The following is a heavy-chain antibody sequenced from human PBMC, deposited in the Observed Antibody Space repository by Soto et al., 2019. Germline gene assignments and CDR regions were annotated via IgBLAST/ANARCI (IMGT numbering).Heavy chain of an antibody. J-gene: IGHJ5*02. V-gene: IGHV1-18*04. Sequence: QVQLEQSGAEVREPWASVKVSCTASGYTFTNYGINWVRQAPGQRLEWMGWISPYNGNTKYAQNHQGRVTMTTDTSATTAYMELRSLRCDDTAVYYCARSQGSDPFDPWGQGTLVTVSS. CDR1: GYTFTNYG. CDR3: ARSQGSDPFDP. CDR2: ISPYNGNT. D-gene: IGHD6-25*01.